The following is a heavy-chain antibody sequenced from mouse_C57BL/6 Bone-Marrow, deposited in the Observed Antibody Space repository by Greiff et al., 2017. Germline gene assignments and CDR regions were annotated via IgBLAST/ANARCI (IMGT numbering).Heavy chain of an antibody. J-gene: IGHJ3*01. V-gene: IGHV1-64*01. CDR2: IHPNSGST. Sequence: QVQLQQPGAELVKPGASVKLSCKASGYTFTSYWMHWVKQRPGQGLEWIGMIHPNSGSTNYNEKFKSKATLTVDKSSSTAYMQLSSLTSEDSAVYYCARRNYSKYVGFAYWGQGTLVTVSA. CDR3: ARRNYSKYVGFAY. D-gene: IGHD2-5*01. CDR1: GYTFTSYW.